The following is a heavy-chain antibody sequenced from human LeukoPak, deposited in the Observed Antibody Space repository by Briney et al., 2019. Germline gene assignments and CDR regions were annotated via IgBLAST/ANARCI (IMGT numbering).Heavy chain of an antibody. CDR2: IYAGGTT. D-gene: IGHD6-19*01. CDR1: GFTVSSNY. CDR3: ARDSSGWYDH. V-gene: IGHV3-53*01. Sequence: GGSLRLSCAASGFTVSSNYMSWVRQASGKGLEWVSVIYAGGTTYYADSVRGRFTISRDNSKNTLYLQMNSLRDEDTAVYYCARDSSGWYDHWGQGTLVTVSS. J-gene: IGHJ5*02.